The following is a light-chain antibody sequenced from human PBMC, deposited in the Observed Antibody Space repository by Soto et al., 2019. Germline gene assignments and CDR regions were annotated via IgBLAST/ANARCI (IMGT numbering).Light chain of an antibody. V-gene: IGLV1-44*01. J-gene: IGLJ7*01. CDR1: SSNIGSNT. CDR2: YNN. CDR3: AVWDDSLNGRV. Sequence: QSVLTQPPSASGTPGQRVTISCSGSSSNIGSNTINWYQQLPGTAPKLLIYYNNQRPSGVPDRFSGSKSGTSASLAISGLQSEDEADYYCAVWDDSLNGRVFGTGTQLTVL.